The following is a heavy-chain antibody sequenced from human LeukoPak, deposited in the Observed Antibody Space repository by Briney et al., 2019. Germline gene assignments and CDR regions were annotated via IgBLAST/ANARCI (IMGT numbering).Heavy chain of an antibody. J-gene: IGHJ4*02. V-gene: IGHV3-21*01. Sequence: PGGSLRLSCAASGFPFSSYSMNWFRQAPGKGLGWVSSISTSSSYIYYADSVKGRFTISRDNAKNSLFLQMNSLRAEDTAVYYCARDRKYYDSGGYYPYYWGQGTLVTVSS. CDR3: ARDRKYYDSGGYYPYY. CDR2: ISTSSSYI. D-gene: IGHD3-22*01. CDR1: GFPFSSYS.